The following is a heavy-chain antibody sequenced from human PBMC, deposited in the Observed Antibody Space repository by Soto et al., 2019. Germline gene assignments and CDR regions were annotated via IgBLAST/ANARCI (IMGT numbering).Heavy chain of an antibody. CDR3: ARGSVLRYFDWLLHFDY. D-gene: IGHD3-9*01. CDR2: IIPIFGTA. CDR1: GGTFSSYA. V-gene: IGHV1-69*13. J-gene: IGHJ4*02. Sequence: SVKVSCKASGGTFSSYAISWVRQAPGQGLEWMGGIIPIFGTANYAQKFQGRVTITADESTSTAYMELSSLRSEDTAVYYCARGSVLRYFDWLLHFDYWGQGTLVTVSS.